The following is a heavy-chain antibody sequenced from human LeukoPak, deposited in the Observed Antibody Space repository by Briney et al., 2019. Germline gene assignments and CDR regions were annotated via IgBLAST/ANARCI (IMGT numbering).Heavy chain of an antibody. V-gene: IGHV3-23*01. CDR3: AKESPYGDYWPAGFDY. J-gene: IGHJ4*02. D-gene: IGHD4-17*01. Sequence: GGSLRLSCAASGFTFSSYAMSWVRQAPGKGLEWVSAISGSGGSTYYADSVKGRFTISRDNSKNTLYLQMNSLRAEDTAVYYCAKESPYGDYWPAGFDYWGQGTLVTVSS. CDR1: GFTFSSYA. CDR2: ISGSGGST.